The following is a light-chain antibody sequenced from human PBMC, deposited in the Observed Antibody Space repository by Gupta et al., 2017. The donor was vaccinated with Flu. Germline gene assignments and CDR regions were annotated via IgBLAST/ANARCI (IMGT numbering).Light chain of an antibody. CDR1: SSDVGAYKY. J-gene: IGLJ3*02. CDR3: SSHTVGATGV. CDR2: DVT. V-gene: IGLV2-8*01. Sequence: QSALTQPPSAAASPGQSITISCTGTSSDVGAYKYVPWHQQHAGTAPKRSMYDVTKRPAWVPERGSGSKSGTTDSPTLSGRQAKNEGDDDASSHTVGATGVFGRGTTLTVL.